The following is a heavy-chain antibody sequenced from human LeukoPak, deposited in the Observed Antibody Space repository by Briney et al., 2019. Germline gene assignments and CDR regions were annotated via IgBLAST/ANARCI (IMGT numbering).Heavy chain of an antibody. CDR3: ARVSLNSYGGVFYFDY. CDR2: IYYSGST. Sequence: PSETLSLTCTVSGGSISSYYWSWIRQPPGKGLEWIGSIYYSGSTNYNPSLKSRVTISVDTSKNQFSLKLSSVTAADTAVYYCARVSLNSYGGVFYFDYWGQGTLVTVSS. J-gene: IGHJ4*02. V-gene: IGHV4-59*08. D-gene: IGHD4-23*01. CDR1: GGSISSYY.